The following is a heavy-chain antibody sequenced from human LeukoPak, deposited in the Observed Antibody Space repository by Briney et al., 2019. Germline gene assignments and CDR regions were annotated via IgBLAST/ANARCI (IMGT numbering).Heavy chain of an antibody. J-gene: IGHJ6*03. CDR3: TRVEETATTAAIIRKYSYYYYYMDV. V-gene: IGHV3-20*04. Sequence: GGSLRLSCAASGFTFDDYGMSWVRQAPGKGLEWVSGINWNGGSTGYADSVKGRFTISRDNAKNSLYLQMSSLRAEDTAVYYCTRVEETATTAAIIRKYSYYYYYMDVWGKGNTVAVSS. CDR1: GFTFDDYG. CDR2: INWNGGST. D-gene: IGHD4-11*01.